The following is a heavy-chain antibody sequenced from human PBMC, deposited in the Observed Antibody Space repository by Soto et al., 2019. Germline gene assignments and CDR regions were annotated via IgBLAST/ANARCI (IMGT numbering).Heavy chain of an antibody. D-gene: IGHD4-17*01. J-gene: IGHJ4*02. CDR1: GGSISSGVYS. V-gene: IGHV4-30-2*01. CDR3: ARADSYDYGDYGPFDY. CDR2: IYHSGNT. Sequence: SETLSLTCAVSGGSISSGVYSWNWIRQPPGKGLEWIGYIYHSGNTYYNPSLKSRVTISVDRSKNQFSLKLSSVTAADTAVYYCARADSYDYGDYGPFDYWGQGTLVTVSS.